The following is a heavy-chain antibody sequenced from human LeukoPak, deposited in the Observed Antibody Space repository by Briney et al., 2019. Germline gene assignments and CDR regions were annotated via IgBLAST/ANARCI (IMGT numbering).Heavy chain of an antibody. CDR2: IYYSGST. Sequence: SETLSLTCTVSGGSISSSSYYWGWIRQPPGKGLEWIGSIYYSGSTYYNPSLKSRVTISVDTSKNQFSLKLSSVTAADTAVFYCARTLPAAPTDFDYWGQGTLVTVSS. CDR3: ARTLPAAPTDFDY. V-gene: IGHV4-39*07. D-gene: IGHD2-2*01. CDR1: GGSISSSSYY. J-gene: IGHJ4*02.